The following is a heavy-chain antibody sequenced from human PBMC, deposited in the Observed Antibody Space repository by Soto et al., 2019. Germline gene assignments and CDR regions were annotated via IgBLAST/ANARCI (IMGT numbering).Heavy chain of an antibody. Sequence: SETLSLTCSVSGGSISSGDHYWTWIRQPPGKGLEWIGYIYYSGSPYYNPSLKSRVTISVDTSKNQFSLKLSSVTAADTAVYYCAREVPGDYFDYWGQGTLVT. CDR3: AREVPGDYFDY. V-gene: IGHV4-30-4*01. CDR1: GGSISSGDHY. D-gene: IGHD3-10*01. CDR2: IYYSGSP. J-gene: IGHJ4*02.